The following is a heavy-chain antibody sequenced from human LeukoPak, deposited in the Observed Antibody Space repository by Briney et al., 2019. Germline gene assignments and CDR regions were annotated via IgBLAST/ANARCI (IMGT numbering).Heavy chain of an antibody. CDR3: ARDVNDYGDPNYFDY. CDR2: IYTSGST. J-gene: IGHJ4*02. V-gene: IGHV4-4*07. D-gene: IGHD4-17*01. Sequence: KPSETLSLTCTVSGGSISSYYWSWIRQPAGKGLEWIGRIYTSGSTNYNPSLKSRVTMSVDTSKNQFSLKLSSVTAADTAVYYCARDVNDYGDPNYFDYWGQGTLVTVSS. CDR1: GGSISSYY.